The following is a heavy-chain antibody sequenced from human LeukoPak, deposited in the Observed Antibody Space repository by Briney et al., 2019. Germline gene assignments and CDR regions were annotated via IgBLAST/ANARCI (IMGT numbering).Heavy chain of an antibody. CDR2: IRYDGSNK. CDR3: ALPKQGTSSPGGY. J-gene: IGHJ4*02. D-gene: IGHD2-2*01. V-gene: IGHV3-30*02. CDR1: GFTFSSYG. Sequence: GGSLRLSCAASGFTFSSYGMHWVRQAPGKGLEWVAFIRYDGSNKYYADSVKGRFTISRDNSKNTLYLQMNSLRAEDTAVYYCALPKQGTSSPGGYLGQGTLVTVSS.